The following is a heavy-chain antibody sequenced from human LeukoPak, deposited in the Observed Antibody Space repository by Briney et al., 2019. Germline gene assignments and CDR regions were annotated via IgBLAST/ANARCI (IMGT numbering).Heavy chain of an antibody. D-gene: IGHD1-26*01. CDR3: ARGGGGYYYYYYMDV. Sequence: PSETLSLTCTVSGGSISSCYWSWIRQPPGKGLEWIGYIYYSGSTNYNPSLKSRVTISVDTSKNQFSLKLSSVTAADTAVYYCARGGGGYYYYYYMDVWGKGTTVTISS. V-gene: IGHV4-59*01. CDR1: GGSISSCY. CDR2: IYYSGST. J-gene: IGHJ6*03.